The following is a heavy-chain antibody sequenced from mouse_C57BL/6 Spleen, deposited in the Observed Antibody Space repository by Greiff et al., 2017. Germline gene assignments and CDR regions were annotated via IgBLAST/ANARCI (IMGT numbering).Heavy chain of an antibody. Sequence: DVQLQESGPELVKPGASVKMSCKASGYTFTDYNMHWVKQSHGKSLEWIGYINPNNGGTSYNQKFKGKATLTVNKSSSTAYMELRSLPSEDSAVYYCARITTVVAPYAMDYWGQGTSVTVSS. J-gene: IGHJ4*01. CDR3: ARITTVVAPYAMDY. CDR1: GYTFTDYN. CDR2: INPNNGGT. V-gene: IGHV1-22*01. D-gene: IGHD1-1*01.